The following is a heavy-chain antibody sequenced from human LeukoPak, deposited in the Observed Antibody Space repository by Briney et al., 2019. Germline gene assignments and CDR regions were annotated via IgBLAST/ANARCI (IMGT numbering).Heavy chain of an antibody. J-gene: IGHJ5*02. CDR2: IYHSGST. D-gene: IGHD4-17*01. CDR1: GGSISSGGYS. CDR3: ARATTVTTFSFWFDP. V-gene: IGHV4-30-2*01. Sequence: SETLSLTCAVSGGSISSGGYSWSWIRQPPGKGLEWIGYIYHSGSTYYNPSLKSRVTISVDRSKNQFSLKLGSVTTADTAVYYCARATTVTTFSFWFDPWGQGTLVTVSS.